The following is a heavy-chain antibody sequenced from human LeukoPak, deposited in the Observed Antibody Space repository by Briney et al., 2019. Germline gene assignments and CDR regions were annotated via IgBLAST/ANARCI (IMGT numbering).Heavy chain of an antibody. J-gene: IGHJ6*03. V-gene: IGHV3-7*01. D-gene: IGHD3-3*01. Sequence: GGSLRLSCAASGFTFSSYTMSWVRQAPGKGLEGVANIREDGSEKYYVDSVKGRFTISRDNAKNSLYLQVNSLRAEDTAVYYCARLNYDFWSGVWEGYYMDVWGKGTTVTVSS. CDR2: IREDGSEK. CDR3: ARLNYDFWSGVWEGYYMDV. CDR1: GFTFSSYT.